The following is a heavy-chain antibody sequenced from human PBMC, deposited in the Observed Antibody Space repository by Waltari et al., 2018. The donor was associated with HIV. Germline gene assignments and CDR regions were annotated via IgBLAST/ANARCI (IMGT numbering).Heavy chain of an antibody. CDR3: VQSTFLGVMPSDWLDP. D-gene: IGHD3-3*02. V-gene: IGHV4-4*07. J-gene: IGHJ5*02. Sequence: QVQMQESGPGLVRSSETLSPTCSVFCDSTSGSSSSWVRQAGATQGNTAKKMVWLGRTYVGGRPDYRGALKTRLTISMDTSKNQVSLRLKSVTAADTAMYYCVQSTFLGVMPSDWLDPWGPGILVTVSS. CDR2: TYVGGRP. CDR1: CDSTSGSS.